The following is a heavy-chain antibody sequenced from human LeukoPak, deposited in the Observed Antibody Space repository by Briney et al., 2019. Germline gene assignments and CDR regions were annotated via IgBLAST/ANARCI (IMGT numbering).Heavy chain of an antibody. J-gene: IGHJ6*03. CDR3: AKDGNFWSGYHYYYYYYMDV. V-gene: IGHV3-7*03. Sequence: PGGSLRLSCAASGFTLSSYWMSWVRQAPGKGLEWVANIKHNGNERNYVDSVRGRFTISRDNSKNSLYLQMNSLRTEGTALYYCAKDGNFWSGYHYYYYYYMDVWGKGTTVTVSS. CDR1: GFTLSSYW. CDR2: IKHNGNER. D-gene: IGHD3-3*01.